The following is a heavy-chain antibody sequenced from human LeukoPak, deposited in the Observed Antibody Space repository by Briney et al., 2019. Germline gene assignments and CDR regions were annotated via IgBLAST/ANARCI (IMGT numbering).Heavy chain of an antibody. CDR1: GFSVSDNY. V-gene: IGHV3-66*01. CDR2: IYNDGSA. CDR3: ARDWYCGGDCYSFDY. J-gene: IGHJ4*02. Sequence: PGGSLRLSCAASGFSVSDNYMSWVRQAPGKRPEWVSLIYNDGSAAYADSVKGRFTISKDNSRDTLYLQMNSLRAEDTAVYYCARDWYCGGDCYSFDYWGQGTLVTVSS. D-gene: IGHD2-21*01.